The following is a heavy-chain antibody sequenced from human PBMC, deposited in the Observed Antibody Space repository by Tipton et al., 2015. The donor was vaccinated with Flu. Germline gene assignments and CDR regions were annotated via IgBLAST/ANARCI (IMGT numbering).Heavy chain of an antibody. CDR1: GGSFNGYY. V-gene: IGHV4-34*01. Sequence: TLSLTCAVYGGSFNGYYWSWIRQSPGKGLEWIEEINYGGSSTYHPSLKSRLTLSIDTSRNQFSLNLNSVTAADTAIYYCASRFLGHGGFDSWGQGTLVTVST. D-gene: IGHD3-3*01. CDR3: ASRFLGHGGFDS. CDR2: INYGGSS. J-gene: IGHJ4*02.